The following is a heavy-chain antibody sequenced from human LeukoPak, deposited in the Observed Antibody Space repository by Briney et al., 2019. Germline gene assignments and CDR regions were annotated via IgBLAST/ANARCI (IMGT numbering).Heavy chain of an antibody. CDR3: AQIYTYGSSQFDY. CDR1: GFTISNYE. J-gene: IGHJ4*02. Sequence: PGGSLRLSCAASGFTISNYEMNWVRQAPGKGLEWVSYISSSGSTIYYADSVKGRFTISRDNAKDSLYLQMNSLRAEDTAAYYCAQIYTYGSSQFDYWGQGTLVTVSS. V-gene: IGHV3-48*03. D-gene: IGHD5-18*01. CDR2: ISSSGSTI.